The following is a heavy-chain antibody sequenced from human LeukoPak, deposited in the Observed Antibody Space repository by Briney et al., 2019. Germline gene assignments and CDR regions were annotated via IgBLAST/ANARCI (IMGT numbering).Heavy chain of an antibody. CDR2: ISGYNGNT. D-gene: IGHD3-10*01. Sequence: ASVPVSCQATRCIFRRYGINWLRPPRARGGDGMGCISGYNGNTKYAQDVQGRVTMTADTSTSTAYMELRSLRSDDTAVYYWARELGGAGSYFFPYYAMDVWGQGTTVTVSS. CDR1: RCIFRRYG. J-gene: IGHJ6*02. CDR3: ARELGGAGSYFFPYYAMDV. V-gene: IGHV1-18*01.